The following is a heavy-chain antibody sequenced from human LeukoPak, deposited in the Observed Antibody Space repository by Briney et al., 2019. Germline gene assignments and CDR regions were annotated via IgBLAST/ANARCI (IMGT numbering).Heavy chain of an antibody. CDR2: IYYSGST. D-gene: IGHD3-9*01. J-gene: IGHJ5*02. Sequence: PSETLSLTCAVYGGSFSGYYRSWIRQPPGKGLEWIGYIYYSGSTNYNPSLKSRVTISVDTSKNQFSLKLSSVTAADTAVYYCARVGSYYIFQSWFDPWGQGTLVTVSS. CDR1: GGSFSGYY. V-gene: IGHV4-59*01. CDR3: ARVGSYYIFQSWFDP.